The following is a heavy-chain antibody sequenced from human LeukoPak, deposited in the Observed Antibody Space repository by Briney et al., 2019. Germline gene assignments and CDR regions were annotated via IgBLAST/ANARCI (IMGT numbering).Heavy chain of an antibody. CDR1: GYTFTSYC. CDR3: ARSGGSYHDAFDI. D-gene: IGHD1-26*01. J-gene: IGHJ3*02. Sequence: ASVKVSCKASGYTFTSYCMHWVRQAPGQGLEWMGIINPSGGSTSYAQKFQGRVTMTRDTSTSTVYMELSSLRSEDTAVYYCARSGGSYHDAFDIWGQGTMVTVSS. CDR2: INPSGGST. V-gene: IGHV1-46*01.